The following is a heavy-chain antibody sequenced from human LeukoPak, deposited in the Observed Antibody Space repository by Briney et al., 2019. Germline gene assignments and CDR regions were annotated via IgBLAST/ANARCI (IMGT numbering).Heavy chain of an antibody. D-gene: IGHD5-24*01. Sequence: GESLKISCKGSGYSFFTYWIGWVRQMPGKGLEWMGIIYPDDSDTRYSPSFQGQVTISVDKSIKTAFLQWTSLKASDTAMYYCARQMEKLYNNYVSFDYWGQGTLVTVSS. CDR2: IYPDDSDT. CDR1: GYSFFTYW. V-gene: IGHV5-51*01. J-gene: IGHJ4*02. CDR3: ARQMEKLYNNYVSFDY.